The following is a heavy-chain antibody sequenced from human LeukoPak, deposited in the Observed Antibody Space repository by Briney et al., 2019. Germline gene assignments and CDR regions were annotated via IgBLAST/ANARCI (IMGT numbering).Heavy chain of an antibody. CDR3: ARGRGYSYGWVY. Sequence: SETLSLTCAVYGGSFGGYYWSWIRQPPGKGLEWIGEINHSGSTNYNPSLKSRVTISVDTSKNQFSLKLSSVTAADTAVYYCARGRGYSYGWVYWGQGTLVTVSS. CDR2: INHSGST. V-gene: IGHV4-34*01. J-gene: IGHJ4*02. D-gene: IGHD5-18*01. CDR1: GGSFGGYY.